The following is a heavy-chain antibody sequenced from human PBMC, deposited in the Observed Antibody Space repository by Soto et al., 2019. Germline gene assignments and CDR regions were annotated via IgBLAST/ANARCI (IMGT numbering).Heavy chain of an antibody. J-gene: IGHJ4*02. CDR1: GYTFTSYA. CDR2: INAYNGNT. CDR3: ARDGGHSYGSRL. V-gene: IGHV1-3*01. Sequence: ASVKVSCKASGYTFTSYAMHWVRQAPGQRLEWMGWINAYNGNTNYAQKLQGRVTMTTDTSTSTAYMELSSVTAADTAVYYCARDGGHSYGSRLWGQGTLVTVSS. D-gene: IGHD5-18*01.